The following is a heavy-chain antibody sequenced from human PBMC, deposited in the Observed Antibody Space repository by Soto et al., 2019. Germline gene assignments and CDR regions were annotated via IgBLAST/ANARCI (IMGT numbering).Heavy chain of an antibody. CDR3: ARHKATYGSGVRFDP. V-gene: IGHV3-23*01. CDR1: GGSFSGYY. J-gene: IGHJ5*02. D-gene: IGHD3-10*01. Sequence: ETPSLTCAVYGGSFSGYYWSWIRQPPGKGLEWVSTISGGGDTTYYADSVKGRFTISRDNSKNTLYLQMSSLRAEDTAVYYCARHKATYGSGVRFDPWGRGTLVTVSS. CDR2: ISGGGDTT.